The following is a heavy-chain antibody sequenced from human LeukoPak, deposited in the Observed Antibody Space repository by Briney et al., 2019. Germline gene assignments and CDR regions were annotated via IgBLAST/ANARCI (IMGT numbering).Heavy chain of an antibody. D-gene: IGHD2-15*01. J-gene: IGHJ4*02. CDR3: ARGGVGYCSGGDCSSGTDFDH. V-gene: IGHV1-2*04. CDR2: INPNNGGT. CDR1: GYTFTDYH. Sequence: ASVKVSCKVSGYTFTDYHIHWVRQAPGQGLEWMGWINPNNGGTNFARRFQGWVSMTRDTSISTAYMDLSRLTSDDTAVYFCARGGVGYCSGGDCSSGTDFDHWGQGTLVTVSS.